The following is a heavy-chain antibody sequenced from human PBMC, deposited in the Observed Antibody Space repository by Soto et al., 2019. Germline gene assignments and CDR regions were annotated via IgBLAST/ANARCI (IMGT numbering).Heavy chain of an antibody. Sequence: XGSLRLSCAASGFTPTTTPLSWVRQPPGKGLEWVTTISGTASRTYYVDSVKGRFFISRDNSKNTVTLQMNNLTLDDTAVYYFATSFRYFDNWGQGTRVTVSS. J-gene: IGHJ4*02. CDR3: ATSFRYFDN. CDR1: GFTPTTTP. V-gene: IGHV3-23*01. CDR2: ISGTASRT. D-gene: IGHD3-9*01.